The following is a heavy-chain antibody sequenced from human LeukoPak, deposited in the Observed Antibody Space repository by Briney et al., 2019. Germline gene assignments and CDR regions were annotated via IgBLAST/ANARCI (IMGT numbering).Heavy chain of an antibody. V-gene: IGHV1-69*04. D-gene: IGHD1-26*01. J-gene: IGHJ4*02. CDR2: IIPILGIA. CDR3: ARARRLGKAHFDY. CDR1: GGTFSSYA. Sequence: SVKVSCKASGGTFSSYAISWVRQAPGQGLELMGRIIPILGIANYAQKFQGRVTITADKSTSTAYVELSSLRSEDTAVYYCARARRLGKAHFDYWGQGTLVTVSS.